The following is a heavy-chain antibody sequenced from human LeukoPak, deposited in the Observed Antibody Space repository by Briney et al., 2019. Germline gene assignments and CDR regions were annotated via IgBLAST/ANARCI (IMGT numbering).Heavy chain of an antibody. CDR3: AKWGDYDVLTGYYVSDY. CDR1: GFTFRNYS. Sequence: PGGSLRLSCAASGFTFRNYSMSWVRQPPGRGMEWVSAITGGGSGIYYADSMKSRFTISRDNSKNTLYLQINSLRAEDTAVYYCAKWGDYDVLTGYYVSDYWGQGTLVTVSS. V-gene: IGHV3-23*01. CDR2: ITGGGSGI. D-gene: IGHD3-9*01. J-gene: IGHJ4*02.